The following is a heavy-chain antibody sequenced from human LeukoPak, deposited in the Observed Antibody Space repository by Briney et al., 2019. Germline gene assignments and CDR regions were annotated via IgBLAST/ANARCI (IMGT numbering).Heavy chain of an antibody. CDR1: GGSISSYY. CDR3: ARLAGGGDWYPFDY. D-gene: IGHD2-21*02. Sequence: SQTLSLTCTVSGGSISSYYWSWIRQPPGKGLEWIGYIYYSGSTNYNPSLKSRVTISVDTSKNQFSLKLSSVTAADTAVYYCARLAGGGDWYPFDYWGQGTLVTVSS. V-gene: IGHV4-59*01. J-gene: IGHJ4*02. CDR2: IYYSGST.